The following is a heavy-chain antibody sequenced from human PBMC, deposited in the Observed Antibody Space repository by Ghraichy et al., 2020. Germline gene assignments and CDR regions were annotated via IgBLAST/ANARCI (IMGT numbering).Heavy chain of an antibody. CDR1: GGSISTSRSY. CDR2: IYYGETI. Sequence: SETLSLTCTVSGGSISTSRSYWGWIRQPPGKGLEWIGSIYYGETIYYSPSLKSRVTIYVDTSKNQFSLKLSSVTAADTAIYYCARHYSTTVAQPRFDPWGQGTLVSVSS. D-gene: IGHD4-23*01. CDR3: ARHYSTTVAQPRFDP. J-gene: IGHJ5*02. V-gene: IGHV4-39*01.